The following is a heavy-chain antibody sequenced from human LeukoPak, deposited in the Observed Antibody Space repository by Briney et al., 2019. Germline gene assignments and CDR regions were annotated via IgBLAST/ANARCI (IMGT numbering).Heavy chain of an antibody. V-gene: IGHV3-72*01. Sequence: GGSLRLSCAASGFISSDHYTDWVRQAPGKGLDWVGRSRNKANSYTTEYAASVKGRFTISRDDSKNSLYLQMSSLKTEDTAVYYCVRVISGSYAFDIWGQGTMVTVSS. CDR3: VRVISGSYAFDI. CDR1: GFISSDHY. D-gene: IGHD1-26*01. CDR2: SRNKANSYTT. J-gene: IGHJ3*02.